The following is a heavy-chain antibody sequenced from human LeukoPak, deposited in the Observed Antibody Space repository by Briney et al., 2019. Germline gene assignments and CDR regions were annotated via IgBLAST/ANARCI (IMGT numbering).Heavy chain of an antibody. CDR2: IHSNGST. J-gene: IGHJ4*02. V-gene: IGHV4-4*07. Sequence: LCLMHTFRIDSLKIYYGRGLPGSGGKALEWIGRIHSNGSTYDNPSLRSPVSMSIDTSKNQFSLTLTSVTAADTAVYFCPRDVGLAYWGQGILVTVSS. CDR1: IDSLKIYY. CDR3: PRDVGLAY.